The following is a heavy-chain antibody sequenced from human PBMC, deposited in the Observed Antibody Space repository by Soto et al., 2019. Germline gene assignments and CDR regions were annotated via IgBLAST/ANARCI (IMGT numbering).Heavy chain of an antibody. CDR3: ARDRGGDYGDPSYYYYGMDV. D-gene: IGHD4-17*01. CDR2: IWYDGSNK. CDR1: GFTISSYG. V-gene: IGHV3-33*01. Sequence: PGGSLRLSCAASGFTISSYGMHWVRQAPGKGLEWVAVIWYDGSNKYYADSVKGRFTISRDNSKNTLYLQMNSLRAEDTAVYYCARDRGGDYGDPSYYYYGMDVWGQGTTVTVSS. J-gene: IGHJ6*02.